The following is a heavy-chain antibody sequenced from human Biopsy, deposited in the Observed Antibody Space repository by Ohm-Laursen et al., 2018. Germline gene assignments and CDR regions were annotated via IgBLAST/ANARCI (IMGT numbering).Heavy chain of an antibody. J-gene: IGHJ3*01. CDR2: IYTIGDT. CDR1: GASMTGYF. D-gene: IGHD3-3*01. Sequence: SETLSLTWIVSGASMTGYFWTWVRQPAGKGLEWIGHIYTIGDTTYNPSLESRVTMSLDTSKNQFSLKMTSLTAADTAVYFCAREDEGLLRALDLWGQGTMVTVSS. V-gene: IGHV4-4*07. CDR3: AREDEGLLRALDL.